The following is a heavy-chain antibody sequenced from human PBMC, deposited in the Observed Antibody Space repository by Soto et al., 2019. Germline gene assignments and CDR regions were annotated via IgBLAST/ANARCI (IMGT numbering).Heavy chain of an antibody. CDR3: ARGLGVVIIYGGNWFDP. CDR1: GGSFSGYY. Sequence: QVQLQQWGAGLLKPSETLSLTCAVYGGSFSGYYWSWIRQPPGKGLEWIGEINHSGSTNYNPSLKSRVTISVDTSKNQFSLKLSSVTAADTAVNYCARGLGVVIIYGGNWFDPWGQGTLVTVSS. V-gene: IGHV4-34*01. CDR2: INHSGST. D-gene: IGHD3-3*01. J-gene: IGHJ5*02.